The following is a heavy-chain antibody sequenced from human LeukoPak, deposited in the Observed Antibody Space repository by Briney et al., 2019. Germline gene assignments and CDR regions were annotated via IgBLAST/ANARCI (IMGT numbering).Heavy chain of an antibody. CDR2: VYYSGST. D-gene: IGHD3-10*01. CDR3: ARSPGNLNYGSGSFDL. J-gene: IGHJ4*02. CDR1: DDSITIYY. V-gene: IGHV4-59*01. Sequence: PSETLSLTCTVSDDSITIYYWTWIRQPPGKGLEWIGYVYYSGSTTYNPSLKSRVTISVDTSKNEFSLKLNSVTTADTAIYYCARSPGNLNYGSGSFDLWGQGTLVTVSS.